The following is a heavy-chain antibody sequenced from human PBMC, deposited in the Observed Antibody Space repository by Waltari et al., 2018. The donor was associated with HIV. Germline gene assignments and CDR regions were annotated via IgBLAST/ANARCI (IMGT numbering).Heavy chain of an antibody. V-gene: IGHV4-34*01. J-gene: IGHJ4*02. CDR2: SNHSGST. CDR1: GGSFSGYY. CDR3: ARAYTYYYDSSGHLPGY. D-gene: IGHD3-22*01. Sequence: QVQLQQWGAGLLKPSETLSLTCAVYGGSFSGYYWSWIRQPPGKGLEWIGESNHSGSTNYNPSLKSRVTISVDTSKNQFSLKLSSVTAADTAVYYCARAYTYYYDSSGHLPGYWGQGTLVTVSS.